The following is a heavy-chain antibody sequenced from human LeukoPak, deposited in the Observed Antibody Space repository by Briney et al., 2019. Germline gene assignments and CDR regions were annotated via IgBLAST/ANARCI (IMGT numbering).Heavy chain of an antibody. J-gene: IGHJ3*02. Sequence: ASVKVSCKASGYTFTGYYMHWVRQAPGQGLEWMGWINPNSGGTNYAQKFQGRVTMTRDTSISTAYMELSRLRSDDTAVYYCARVTGDRRGHAFDIWGQGTTVTVSS. CDR1: GYTFTGYY. D-gene: IGHD7-27*01. V-gene: IGHV1-2*02. CDR3: ARVTGDRRGHAFDI. CDR2: INPNSGGT.